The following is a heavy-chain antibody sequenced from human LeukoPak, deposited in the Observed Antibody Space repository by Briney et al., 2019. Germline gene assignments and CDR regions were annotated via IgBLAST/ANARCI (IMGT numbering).Heavy chain of an antibody. V-gene: IGHV3-48*01. CDR1: GFIFSNHS. J-gene: IGHJ5*02. Sequence: GGSLRLSCAASGFIFSNHSMNWVRQAPGKGLEWVSYISSTSSAIYYADSVKGRFTVPRDNAKNSLYLQMNSLRAEDTAAYYCVRGLAWGQGTLVAVSS. CDR3: VRGLA. CDR2: ISSTSSAI.